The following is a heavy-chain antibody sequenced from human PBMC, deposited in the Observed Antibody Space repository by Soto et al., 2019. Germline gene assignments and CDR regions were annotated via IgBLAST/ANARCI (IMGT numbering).Heavy chain of an antibody. V-gene: IGHV1-46*01. Sequence: QVQLVQSGAEVKKPGASVKVSCKASGYTFTSYYMHWVRQAPGQGLEWMGIINPSGGSTSYAQKFQGRVTMTRDTSTSTAYMELSSLRSEDTAVYYCARARYSGYDLDYWGQGTLVTVSS. CDR1: GYTFTSYY. CDR2: INPSGGST. D-gene: IGHD5-12*01. J-gene: IGHJ4*02. CDR3: ARARYSGYDLDY.